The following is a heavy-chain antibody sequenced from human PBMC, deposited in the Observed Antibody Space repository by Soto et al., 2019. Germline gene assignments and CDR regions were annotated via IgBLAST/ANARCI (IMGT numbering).Heavy chain of an antibody. Sequence: GESLKISCKGSGYSFTSYWISWVRQMPGKGLEWMGRIDPSDSYTNYSPSFQGHVTISADKSISTAYLQWSSLKASDTAMYYCARLWSSSSSSGIYDYWGQGTLVTVSS. CDR3: ARLWSSSSSSGIYDY. J-gene: IGHJ4*02. D-gene: IGHD6-6*01. V-gene: IGHV5-10-1*01. CDR2: IDPSDSYT. CDR1: GYSFTSYW.